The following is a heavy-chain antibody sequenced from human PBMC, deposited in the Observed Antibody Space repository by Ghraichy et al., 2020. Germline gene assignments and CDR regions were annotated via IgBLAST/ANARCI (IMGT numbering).Heavy chain of an antibody. CDR1: GFTFSSYA. J-gene: IGHJ4*02. CDR2: ISGSGGST. V-gene: IGHV3-23*01. D-gene: IGHD3-22*01. CDR3: AKDSIPPTITMIVVALDY. Sequence: GESLNISCAASGFTFSSYAMSWVRQAPGKGLEWVSAISGSGGSTYYADSVKGRFTISRDNSKNTLYLQMNSLRAEDTAVYYCAKDSIPPTITMIVVALDYWGQGTLVTVSS.